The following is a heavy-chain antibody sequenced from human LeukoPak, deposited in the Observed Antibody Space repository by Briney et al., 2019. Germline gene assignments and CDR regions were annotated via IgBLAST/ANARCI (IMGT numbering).Heavy chain of an antibody. Sequence: SETLSLTCAVYGGSFSGYYWSWIRQPPGKGLEWIGEINHSGNTNYNPSLKSRVTIAVDTSKNEFSLKLSSVTASDMAGDYCGRGDYASRFDPWGPGTLVTVSS. CDR3: GRGDYASRFDP. V-gene: IGHV4-34*01. D-gene: IGHD4-17*01. CDR1: GGSFSGYY. J-gene: IGHJ5*02. CDR2: INHSGNT.